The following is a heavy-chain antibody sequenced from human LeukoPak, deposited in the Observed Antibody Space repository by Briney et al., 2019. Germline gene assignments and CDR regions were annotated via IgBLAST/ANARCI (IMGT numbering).Heavy chain of an antibody. V-gene: IGHV4-34*01. CDR2: INHSGST. D-gene: IGHD3-16*02. CDR3: ARGRRLTFGGVIVPRSNWFDP. CDR1: GVSFSGYY. J-gene: IGHJ5*02. Sequence: SETLSLTCAVYGVSFSGYYWSWIRQPPGKGLEWIGEINHSGSTNYNPSLKSRVTRSVDTSKNQFSLKLSSVTAADTAVYYCARGRRLTFGGVIVPRSNWFDPWGQGTLVTVSS.